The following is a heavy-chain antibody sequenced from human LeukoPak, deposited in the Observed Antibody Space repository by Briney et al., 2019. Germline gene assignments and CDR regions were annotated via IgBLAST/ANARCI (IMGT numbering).Heavy chain of an antibody. CDR3: ARDSYGDANFDS. Sequence: GGSLRLSCIGSGFTFGNFGMSWVRQAPGKGLEWVSSISGSGGSTYYADSVKGRFTISRDISKNAVYLQMNSLRAEDTAVYYCARDSYGDANFDSWGQGTLVTVSS. CDR2: ISGSGGST. D-gene: IGHD4-17*01. V-gene: IGHV3-23*01. J-gene: IGHJ4*02. CDR1: GFTFGNFG.